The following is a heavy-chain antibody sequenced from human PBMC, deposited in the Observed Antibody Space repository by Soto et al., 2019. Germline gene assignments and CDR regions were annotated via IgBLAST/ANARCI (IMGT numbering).Heavy chain of an antibody. Sequence: SXKVYWKASGGTXNSYAIRLVRQAPGQGLEWMGGIIPILGTANYAQKFQGRVTITADESTSTAYMELSSLRSEDTAVYYCARPIAAHAWGHYYYYYGMDVWGQGTTVTVSS. CDR3: ARPIAAHAWGHYYYYYGMDV. J-gene: IGHJ6*02. V-gene: IGHV1-69*13. CDR1: GGTXNSYA. CDR2: IIPILGTA. D-gene: IGHD6-6*01.